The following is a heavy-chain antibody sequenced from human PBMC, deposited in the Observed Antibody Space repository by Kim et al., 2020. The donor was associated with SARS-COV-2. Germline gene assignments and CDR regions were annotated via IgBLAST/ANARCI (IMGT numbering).Heavy chain of an antibody. J-gene: IGHJ2*01. D-gene: IGHD3-3*01. Sequence: GGSLILSCEASGFAFSSYAMSWVRQVQGTGLEWDSTIVGSGTDTYHADFVKGRFTISKDNSKNTLYLQMNSVRPEETAVYYCAIRVHRNTWAFFWYFDLWGRGTPVTVSS. CDR2: IVGSGTDT. CDR3: AIRVHRNTWAFFWYFDL. CDR1: GFAFSSYA. V-gene: IGHV3-23*01.